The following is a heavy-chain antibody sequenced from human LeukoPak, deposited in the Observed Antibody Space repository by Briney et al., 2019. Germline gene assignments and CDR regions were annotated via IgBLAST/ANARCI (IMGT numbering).Heavy chain of an antibody. CDR1: GFTFSSYA. CDR2: ISGDGGTT. J-gene: IGHJ5*02. CDR3: ARGLNVDWFDP. D-gene: IGHD3-10*01. V-gene: IGHV3-23*01. Sequence: GGSLRLSCAASGFTFSSYAMSWVRQAPGKGLEWVSLISGDGGTTYYAISVRGRFTISRDNSENTLYLQMNGLRAEDTAVYYCARGLNVDWFDPWGQGTLVIVSS.